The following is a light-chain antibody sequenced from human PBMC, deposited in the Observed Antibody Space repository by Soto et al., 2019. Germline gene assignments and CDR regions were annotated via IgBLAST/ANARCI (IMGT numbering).Light chain of an antibody. J-gene: IGKJ1*01. CDR3: QQYNNYPRT. CDR2: KAS. V-gene: IGKV1-5*03. Sequence: GDRVTITCRASQSISTWLAWYQQKPGKAPNLLIYKASSLESGVPSRFSGSGSGTEFTLAINNLQPGDFATYYCQQYNNYPRTFGQGTKVEIK. CDR1: QSISTW.